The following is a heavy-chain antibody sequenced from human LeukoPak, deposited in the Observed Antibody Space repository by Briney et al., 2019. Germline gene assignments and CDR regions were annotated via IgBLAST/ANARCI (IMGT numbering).Heavy chain of an antibody. J-gene: IGHJ4*02. V-gene: IGHV4-4*02. CDR3: ARVNINNWHSCDY. Sequence: SGTLSLTCAVTGGSISNNWWGWVRQPQGKGLEWIGEIYHSGSPNYNPSLKSRVTISVDKSRNHFSLNLSSVTAADTAVYYCARVNINNWHSCDYWGQGTLVTVSS. CDR2: IYHSGSP. D-gene: IGHD1-1*01. CDR1: GGSISNNW.